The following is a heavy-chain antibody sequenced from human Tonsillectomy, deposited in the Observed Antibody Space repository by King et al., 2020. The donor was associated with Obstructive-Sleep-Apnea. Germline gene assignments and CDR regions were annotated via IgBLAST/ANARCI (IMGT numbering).Heavy chain of an antibody. D-gene: IGHD3-22*01. CDR2: INHSGHT. V-gene: IGHV4-34*01. CDR3: ARGGYYYDSSGYTPYYYYYGMDV. CDR1: GGSFSGYY. J-gene: IGHJ6*02. Sequence: VQLQQWGAGLLKPSETLSLTCAVYGGSFSGYYWSWIRQPPGKGREWIWEINHSGHTNYNPPLKSRVTMPAEPSNNRFSLKLTSVTAADTAVYYCARGGYYYDSSGYTPYYYYYGMDVWGQGTTVTVSS.